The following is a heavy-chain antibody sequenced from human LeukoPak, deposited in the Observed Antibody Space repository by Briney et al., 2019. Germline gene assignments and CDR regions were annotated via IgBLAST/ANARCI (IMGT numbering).Heavy chain of an antibody. J-gene: IGHJ4*02. CDR1: GGAISSYY. Sequence: PSETLSLTCTVSGGAISSYYWSWIRQPAGKGLEWIGRIYSSGSTNYNTSLKSPLTMSLDTSKNQFSLKLSSVTAADTAVYYCARDNEAAARAYDYWGQGTLVTVSS. V-gene: IGHV4-4*07. CDR3: ARDNEAAARAYDY. CDR2: IYSSGST. D-gene: IGHD6-13*01.